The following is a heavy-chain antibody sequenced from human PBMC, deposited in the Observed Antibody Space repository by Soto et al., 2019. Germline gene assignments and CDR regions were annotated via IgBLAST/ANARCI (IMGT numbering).Heavy chain of an antibody. J-gene: IGHJ4*02. V-gene: IGHV4-30-4*08. CDR1: GGSVSSDEDY. Sequence: KPSETLSLTCTVSGGSVSSDEDYWSWIRQSPGKGLEWIGYISNSGSTGYNPSLKTRLSMSVDRSKNQFTLRLTSVTAADTAVYFCATEGGPTYGYFDYWGQGTQVTVS. CDR3: ATEGGPTYGYFDY. CDR2: ISNSGST. D-gene: IGHD3-10*01.